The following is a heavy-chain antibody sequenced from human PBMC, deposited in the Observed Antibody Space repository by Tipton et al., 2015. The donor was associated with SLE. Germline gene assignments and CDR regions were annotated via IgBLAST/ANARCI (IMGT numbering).Heavy chain of an antibody. J-gene: IGHJ4*02. V-gene: IGHV3-48*03. CDR3: ARDPGDWGYDY. CDR2: ISGSASTI. CDR1: GFTLRSYE. Sequence: SLRLSCAASGFTLRSYEMNWVRQAPGKGLEWVSYISGSASTIYYADSVKGRFTISRDNARNSLYLQMNSLRAEDTAVYYCARDPGDWGYDYWGQGTLVTVSS. D-gene: IGHD7-27*01.